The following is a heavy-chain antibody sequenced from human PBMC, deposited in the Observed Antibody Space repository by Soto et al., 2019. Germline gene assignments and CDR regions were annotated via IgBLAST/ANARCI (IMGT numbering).Heavy chain of an antibody. Sequence: GSLRLSCAASGFTFSDYYMSWIRQAPGKGLEWVSYISSSGSTIYYADSVKGRFTISRDNAKNSLYLQMNSLRAEDTAVYYCARDHRSYDFWSGYYTVGPYYYYMDVSGKGTTVTVSS. CDR3: ARDHRSYDFWSGYYTVGPYYYYMDV. CDR2: ISSSGSTI. D-gene: IGHD3-3*01. J-gene: IGHJ6*03. V-gene: IGHV3-11*04. CDR1: GFTFSDYY.